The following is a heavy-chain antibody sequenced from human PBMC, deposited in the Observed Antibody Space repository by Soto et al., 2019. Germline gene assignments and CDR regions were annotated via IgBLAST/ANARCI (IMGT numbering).Heavy chain of an antibody. CDR2: IWYDGSNK. D-gene: IGHD3-22*01. J-gene: IGHJ4*02. Sequence: GGSLRLSCAASGFTFSSYGMHWVRQAPGKGLEWVAVIWYDGSNKYYADSVKGRFTISRDNSKNTLYLQMNSLRAEDTAVYYCARDYDSSGYPRYYFHYWGQGT. CDR3: ARDYDSSGYPRYYFHY. V-gene: IGHV3-33*01. CDR1: GFTFSSYG.